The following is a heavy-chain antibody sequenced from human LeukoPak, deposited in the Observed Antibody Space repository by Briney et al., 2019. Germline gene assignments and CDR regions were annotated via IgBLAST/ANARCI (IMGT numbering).Heavy chain of an antibody. D-gene: IGHD6-13*01. J-gene: IGHJ5*02. Sequence: QAGGSLRLSCAASGFTFSSYGMHWVRQAPGKGLEWVAVISYDGSNKYYADSVKGRFTISRDNSKNTLYLQMNSLRAEDTAVYYCAKSIISSWWYNWFDPWGQGTLVTASS. CDR3: AKSIISSWWYNWFDP. CDR2: ISYDGSNK. CDR1: GFTFSSYG. V-gene: IGHV3-30*18.